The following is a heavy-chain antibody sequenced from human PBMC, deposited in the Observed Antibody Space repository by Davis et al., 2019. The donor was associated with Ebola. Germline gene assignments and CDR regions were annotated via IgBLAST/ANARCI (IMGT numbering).Heavy chain of an antibody. CDR1: GYTFTSYY. CDR3: AREAVVVVAATAYYYYGMDV. J-gene: IGHJ6*04. V-gene: IGHV1-46*01. D-gene: IGHD2-15*01. CDR2: INPSGGST. Sequence: ASVKVSCKASGYTFTSYYMNWVRQAPGQGLEWMGIINPSGGSTNYAQKFQGRVFMTRDTSTSTVYLELSSLTSEDTAVYYCAREAVVVVAATAYYYYGMDVWGKGTTVTVSS.